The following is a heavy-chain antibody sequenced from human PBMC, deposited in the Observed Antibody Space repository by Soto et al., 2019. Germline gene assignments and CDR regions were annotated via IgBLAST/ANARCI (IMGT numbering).Heavy chain of an antibody. V-gene: IGHV4-34*01. Sequence: SETLSLTCAVYGGSFSGYYWSWIRQPPGKGLEWIGEINHSGSTNYNPSLKSRVTISVDTSKNQFSLKLSSVTAADTAVYYCARDETDHEYYSYGMDVWGQGTTVTVSS. CDR2: INHSGST. CDR3: ARDETDHEYYSYGMDV. CDR1: GGSFSGYY. J-gene: IGHJ6*02.